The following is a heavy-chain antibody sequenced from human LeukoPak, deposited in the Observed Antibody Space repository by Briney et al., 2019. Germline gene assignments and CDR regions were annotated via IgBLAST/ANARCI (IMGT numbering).Heavy chain of an antibody. CDR3: ATACYYDSSGRKYYYYGMDV. D-gene: IGHD3-22*01. Sequence: GASVKVSCKVSGYTLTELSMHWVRQAPGKGLEWMGGFDPEDGETIYAQKFQGRVTMTEDTSTDTAYMELSSLRSEDTAVYYCATACYYDSSGRKYYYYGMDVGGQGTTVTVSS. CDR1: GYTLTELS. J-gene: IGHJ6*02. V-gene: IGHV1-24*01. CDR2: FDPEDGET.